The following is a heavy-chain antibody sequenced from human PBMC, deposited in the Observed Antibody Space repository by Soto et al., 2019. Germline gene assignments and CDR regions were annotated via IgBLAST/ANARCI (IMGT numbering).Heavy chain of an antibody. V-gene: IGHV4-30-4*01. CDR1: GCSISNGDYS. Sequence: SETPSLTCTVSGCSISNGDYSRSLVRQSPGEGLEWIGHIYNSGITYYNPSLKSRVVISIDTSRNQFSLRLNSLTAADRAVYFCARGVTVFGLVSRFWFDPWGQGTVVTVSS. D-gene: IGHD3-3*01. J-gene: IGHJ5*02. CDR2: IYNSGIT. CDR3: ARGVTVFGLVSRFWFDP.